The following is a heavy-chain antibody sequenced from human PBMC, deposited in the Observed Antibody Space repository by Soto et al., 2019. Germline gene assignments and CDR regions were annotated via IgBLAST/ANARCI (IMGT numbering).Heavy chain of an antibody. V-gene: IGHV4-39*01. D-gene: IGHD3-10*01. J-gene: IGHJ3*02. CDR1: GGSISSSSYY. CDR2: IYYSGST. Sequence: SETLSLTCTVSGGSISSSSYYWGWIRQPPEKGLEWIGSIYYSGSTYYIPSLKSRVTISVDTSKNQFSLKLSSVTAADTAVYYCARRYYYGSGSLGAFDIWGQGTMVTVSS. CDR3: ARRYYYGSGSLGAFDI.